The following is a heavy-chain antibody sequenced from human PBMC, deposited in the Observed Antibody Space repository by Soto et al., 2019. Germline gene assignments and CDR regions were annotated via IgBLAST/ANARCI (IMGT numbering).Heavy chain of an antibody. V-gene: IGHV3-30*03. D-gene: IGHD3-22*01. Sequence: GESLKISCATSGFTFNDYAMYWVRQAPGQGLEWVAMISSDGHHQFYVDNLRGRFTVSRDNSKNTLFLQMNSLRPEDTAVYYCSRGTYYPQSSGLHADYWGPGTVVTVSS. CDR3: SRGTYYPQSSGLHADY. J-gene: IGHJ4*02. CDR1: GFTFNDYA. CDR2: ISSDGHHQ.